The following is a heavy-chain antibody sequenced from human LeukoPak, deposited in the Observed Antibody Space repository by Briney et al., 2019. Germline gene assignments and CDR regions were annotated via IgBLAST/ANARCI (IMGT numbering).Heavy chain of an antibody. CDR1: GLTFSNAW. D-gene: IGHD6-19*01. V-gene: IGHV3-74*01. Sequence: TGGSLRLSCAASGLTFSNAWMSWVRQAPGKGLVWVSRINSDGSRTTYADSVKGRFTISRDNAKNTLYLQMNSLRTEDTAVYYCARPETQYSSGLDGFDIWGQGTVVTVSS. CDR2: INSDGSRT. J-gene: IGHJ3*02. CDR3: ARPETQYSSGLDGFDI.